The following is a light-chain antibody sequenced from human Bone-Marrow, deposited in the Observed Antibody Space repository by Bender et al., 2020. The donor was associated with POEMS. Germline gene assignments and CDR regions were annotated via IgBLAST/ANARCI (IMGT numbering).Light chain of an antibody. J-gene: IGLJ3*02. Sequence: QSVLTQPPSASGTPGQRVTISCSGSNSNIGTNAVNWYQQFPGTAPKLMMHDVSNRPSGISRRFSGSKSGNTASLTISGLQTEDEADYYCSSFAGSSVVFGGGTKLTVL. CDR2: DVS. V-gene: IGLV1-44*01. CDR3: SSFAGSSVV. CDR1: NSNIGTNA.